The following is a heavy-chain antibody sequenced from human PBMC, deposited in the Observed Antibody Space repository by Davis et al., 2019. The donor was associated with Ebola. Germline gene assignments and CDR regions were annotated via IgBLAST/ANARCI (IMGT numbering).Heavy chain of an antibody. CDR2: MYADGST. CDR3: ARGSL. Sequence: PGGSLRLSCAASGFTVSTYYINWVRQAPGTGLEWVSVMYADGSTYNADSVKARFTVSRDNSTNTVYLQMNSLRAEDTAAYYCARGSLWGRGTLVIVSS. CDR1: GFTVSTYY. V-gene: IGHV3-66*01. J-gene: IGHJ4*02.